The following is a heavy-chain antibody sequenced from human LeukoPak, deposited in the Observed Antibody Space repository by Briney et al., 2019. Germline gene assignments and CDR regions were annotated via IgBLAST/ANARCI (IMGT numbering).Heavy chain of an antibody. Sequence: SETLSLTCTVSGGSISSSSYYWGRIRQPPGKGLEWIGSIYYSGSTYYNPSLKSRVTISVDTSKNQFSLKLSSVTAADTAVYYCATGYSSGWYEVGESGYYFDYWGQGTLVTVSS. D-gene: IGHD6-19*01. CDR3: ATGYSSGWYEVGESGYYFDY. CDR1: GGSISSSSYY. V-gene: IGHV4-39*01. J-gene: IGHJ4*02. CDR2: IYYSGST.